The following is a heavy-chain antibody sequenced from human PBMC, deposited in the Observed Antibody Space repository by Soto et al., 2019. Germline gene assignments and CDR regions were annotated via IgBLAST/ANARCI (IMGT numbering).Heavy chain of an antibody. D-gene: IGHD3-10*01. V-gene: IGHV3-30*18. Sequence: QVQLVESGGGVVQPGRSLRLSCAASGFTFSSYGMHWVRQAPGKGLEWVAVISYDGSNKYYADSVKGRFTISRDNSKNTLYLQMNSLRAEATAVYYCAKELLMVGSGSYSIAGSPDESGGFDYWGQGTLVTVSS. CDR2: ISYDGSNK. CDR3: AKELLMVGSGSYSIAGSPDESGGFDY. J-gene: IGHJ4*02. CDR1: GFTFSSYG.